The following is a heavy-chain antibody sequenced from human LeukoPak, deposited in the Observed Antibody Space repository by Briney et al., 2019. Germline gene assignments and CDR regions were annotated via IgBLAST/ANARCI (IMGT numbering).Heavy chain of an antibody. CDR2: TYYRSKWYN. D-gene: IGHD3-3*01. CDR1: GDSVSSNSAA. J-gene: IGHJ6*02. Sequence: SQTLSLTCAISGDSVSSNSAAWNWIRQSPSRGLEWLGRTYYRSKWYNDYAVSVKSRITINPDTSKNQFSLQLNSVTPEDTAVYYCARDPITIFGLVQNYYYYGMDVWGQGTTVTVSS. V-gene: IGHV6-1*01. CDR3: ARDPITIFGLVQNYYYYGMDV.